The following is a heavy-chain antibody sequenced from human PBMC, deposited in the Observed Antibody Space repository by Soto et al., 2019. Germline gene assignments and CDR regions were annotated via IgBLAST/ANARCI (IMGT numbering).Heavy chain of an antibody. CDR1: GYTLTELS. Sequence: ASVKVSCKVSGYTLTELSMHWVRQAPGKGLEWMGGFDPEDGETIYAQKFQGRVTMTEDTSTDTAYMELSSLRSEDTAVYYCATLRDWNGFRGVFDYWGRGTLVTVSS. J-gene: IGHJ4*02. D-gene: IGHD1-1*01. V-gene: IGHV1-24*01. CDR2: FDPEDGET. CDR3: ATLRDWNGFRGVFDY.